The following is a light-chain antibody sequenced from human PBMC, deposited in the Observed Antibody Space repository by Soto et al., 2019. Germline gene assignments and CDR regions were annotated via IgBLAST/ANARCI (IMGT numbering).Light chain of an antibody. CDR3: MQGTHWPWT. CDR2: QVS. Sequence: VVMTQSPVSLPVTLGQPASISCRSSRSLVYSDGKTYLNWFQQRPGHSPRRLIYQVSNRDSGVPDRFSGSGSGTDFTLQINRVEAEDVGVYYCMQGTHWPWTFGQGTKVEIK. J-gene: IGKJ1*01. CDR1: RSLVYSDGKTY. V-gene: IGKV2-30*01.